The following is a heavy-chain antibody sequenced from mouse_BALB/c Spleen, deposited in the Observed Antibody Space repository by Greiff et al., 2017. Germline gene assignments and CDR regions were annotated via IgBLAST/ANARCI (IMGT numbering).Heavy chain of an antibody. CDR1: GYTFTSYW. V-gene: IGHV1S22*01. D-gene: IGHD2-4*01. J-gene: IGHJ3*01. CDR3: TRGSTMITGWFAY. Sequence: LQQPGSELVRPGASVKLSCKASGYTFTSYWMHWVKQRHGQGLEWIGNIYPGSGSTNYDEKFKSKGTLTVDTSSSTAYMHLSSLTSDDSAVYYCTRGSTMITGWFAYWGQGTLVTVSA. CDR2: IYPGSGST.